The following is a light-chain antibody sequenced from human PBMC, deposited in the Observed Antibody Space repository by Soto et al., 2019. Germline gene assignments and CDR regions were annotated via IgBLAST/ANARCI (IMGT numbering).Light chain of an antibody. J-gene: IGKJ1*01. V-gene: IGKV1-39*01. CDR3: QQAFSAEWT. CDR1: QIIGTF. Sequence: IQMTQSPSSLSASVGDRVSITCRASQIIGTFLNWYQQKPGEAPNLLIHTSFTLYSGVPSRFSGTGSGTDFTLTISSLQPEDFATYFCQQAFSAEWTFGQGTKV. CDR2: TSF.